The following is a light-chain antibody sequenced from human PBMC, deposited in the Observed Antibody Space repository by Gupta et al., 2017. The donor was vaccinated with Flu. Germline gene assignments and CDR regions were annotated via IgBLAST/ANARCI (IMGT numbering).Light chain of an antibody. CDR2: EGS. CDR3: RQCKHWANT. J-gene: IGKJ4*01. Sequence: DVVMTQSPLSLPATLGQPASISCTSSQSLVYSDGNTYLSWFHQRPGRSPRRLIYEGSNRDSGVPDRFSGSGSDTDFTLRISGVEAEDVGVFYCRQCKHWANTFGGGTTVEIK. CDR1: QSLVYSDGNTY. V-gene: IGKV2-30*01.